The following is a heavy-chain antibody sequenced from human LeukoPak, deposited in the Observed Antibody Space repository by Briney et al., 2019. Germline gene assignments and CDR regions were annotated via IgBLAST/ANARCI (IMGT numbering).Heavy chain of an antibody. J-gene: IGHJ4*02. CDR2: ISGSGGST. Sequence: PGGSLRLSCAASGFTFSSYAMSWVRQAPGKGLEWVSAISGSGGSTYYADSVKGRFTISRDNSKDTLYLQMNSLRAEDTAVYYCAKDRYDSSGYYDYWGQGTLVTVSS. D-gene: IGHD3-22*01. CDR3: AKDRYDSSGYYDY. V-gene: IGHV3-23*01. CDR1: GFTFSSYA.